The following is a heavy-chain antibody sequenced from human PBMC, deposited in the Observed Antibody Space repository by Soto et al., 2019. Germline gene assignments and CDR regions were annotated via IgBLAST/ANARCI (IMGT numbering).Heavy chain of an antibody. Sequence: EVQLLESGGGLVQPGGSLRLSCAASAFTFSNSVMSWVRQAPGKGLEWVSSISASGFDTNYADSVRGRFTISRDNSMDTLYLQMNSLRAEDTALYFCATSTLLHFWGQGTLVTVSS. V-gene: IGHV3-23*01. D-gene: IGHD2-15*01. CDR1: AFTFSNSV. J-gene: IGHJ4*02. CDR3: ATSTLLHF. CDR2: ISASGFDT.